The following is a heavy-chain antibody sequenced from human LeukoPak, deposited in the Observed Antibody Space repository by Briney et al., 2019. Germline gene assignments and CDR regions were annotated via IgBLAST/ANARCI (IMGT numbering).Heavy chain of an antibody. Sequence: PSQTLSLTCTVSGGSISSGDYYWSWIRQPPGKGLEWIGYIYYSGSTYYNPSLKSRVTISVDTSKNQFSLKLSSVTAADTAVYYCTTNLGIAVAAGAFDIWGQGTMVTVSS. V-gene: IGHV4-30-4*08. D-gene: IGHD6-19*01. CDR3: TTNLGIAVAAGAFDI. CDR2: IYYSGST. CDR1: GGSISSGDYY. J-gene: IGHJ3*02.